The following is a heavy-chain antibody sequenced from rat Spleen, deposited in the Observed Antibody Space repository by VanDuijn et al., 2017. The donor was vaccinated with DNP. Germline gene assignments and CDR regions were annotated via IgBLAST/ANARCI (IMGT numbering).Heavy chain of an antibody. CDR2: INSAGST. J-gene: IGHJ2*01. Sequence: EVQLQESGPGLVEPSQSLSLTCSVTGYSITSCCRWTWIRKFPGHKLEWMGYINSAGSTNYNPSLKGRISITSDTSKNQFFLQVNSVTTEDTATYCCARGDILRSFDYWGQGVMVTVAS. V-gene: IGHV3-3*01. CDR3: ARGDILRSFDY. CDR1: GYSITSCCR. D-gene: IGHD1-6*01.